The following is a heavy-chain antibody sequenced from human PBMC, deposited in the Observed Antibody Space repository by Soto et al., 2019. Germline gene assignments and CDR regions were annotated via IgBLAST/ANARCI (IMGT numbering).Heavy chain of an antibody. CDR1: GFTFSSYA. CDR3: ARVVESSGYEIGLSG. V-gene: IGHV3-30-3*01. D-gene: IGHD3-22*01. J-gene: IGHJ1*01. Sequence: QVQLVESGGGVVQPGRSLRLSCAASGFTFSSYAMHWVRQAPGKGLEWVAVISYDGSNKYYADSVKGRFTISRDNSKNTLYLQMNSLRYEDTAVYYCARVVESSGYEIGLSGWGQGNLVTGTS. CDR2: ISYDGSNK.